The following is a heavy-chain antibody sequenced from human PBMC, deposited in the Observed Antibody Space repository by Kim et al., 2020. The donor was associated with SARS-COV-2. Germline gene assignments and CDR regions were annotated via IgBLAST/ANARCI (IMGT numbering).Heavy chain of an antibody. Sequence: SETLSLTCTVSGGSISSYYWSWIRQPPGKGLEWIGYIYYRGSTNYNPSLKSRVTISVDTSKNQFSLKLSSVTAADTAVYYCARAYYYDSSGYYGPYYYYYGMDVWGQGTTVTVSS. CDR2: IYYRGST. V-gene: IGHV4-59*01. D-gene: IGHD3-22*01. CDR1: GGSISSYY. J-gene: IGHJ6*02. CDR3: ARAYYYDSSGYYGPYYYYYGMDV.